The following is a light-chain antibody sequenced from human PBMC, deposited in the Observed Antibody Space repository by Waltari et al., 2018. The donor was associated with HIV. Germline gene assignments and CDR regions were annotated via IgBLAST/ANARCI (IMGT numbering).Light chain of an antibody. J-gene: IGKJ1*01. CDR2: GAS. Sequence: EVVMTQSPATLLESPGKTANLSCRASRSVGSSLAWYQQKPGRGPRLLIYGASSRDSDVPPTFSGSGAGTEFSLSISSLRSDDVGIYYCQQYSTWPLTFGRGTTVEIK. V-gene: IGKV3-15*01. CDR1: RSVGSS. CDR3: QQYSTWPLT.